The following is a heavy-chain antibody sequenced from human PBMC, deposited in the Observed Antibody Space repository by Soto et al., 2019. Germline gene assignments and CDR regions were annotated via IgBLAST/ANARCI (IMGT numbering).Heavy chain of an antibody. CDR3: ARDRPEYCSGGSCYSGLDY. Sequence: GGSLRLSWAASGFTFSSYGMHWVRQAPGKGLEWVAVMWYDGSNKYYADSVKGRFTISRDNSKNTLYLQMNSLRAEDTAVYYCARDRPEYCSGGSCYSGLDYWGQGTLVTVSS. CDR2: MWYDGSNK. D-gene: IGHD2-15*01. V-gene: IGHV3-33*01. CDR1: GFTFSSYG. J-gene: IGHJ4*02.